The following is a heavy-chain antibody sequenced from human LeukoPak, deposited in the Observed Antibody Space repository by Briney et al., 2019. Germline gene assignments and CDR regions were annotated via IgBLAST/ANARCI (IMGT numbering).Heavy chain of an antibody. CDR1: GFTIGPYA. CDR2: ITADGSAT. V-gene: IGHV3-43*02. CDR3: ATWAFYHNLDV. J-gene: IGHJ6*02. D-gene: IGHD2/OR15-2a*01. Sequence: PGGALRLSCAASGFTIGPYAMYWVRQGPGGGGEGVSVITADGSATFYADSVRGRFTTSRDNSKNSLYLQMNSLTSEDTALYYCATWAFYHNLDVWGQGTTVIVSS.